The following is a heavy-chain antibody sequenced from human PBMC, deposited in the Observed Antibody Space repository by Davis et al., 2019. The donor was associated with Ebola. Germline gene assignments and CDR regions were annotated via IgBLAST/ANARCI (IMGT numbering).Heavy chain of an antibody. CDR1: GGSISSSNW. V-gene: IGHV4-4*02. J-gene: IGHJ5*02. Sequence: SETLSLTCTVSGGSISSSNWRSWVRQPPGKGLEWIGEIYHSGSTNYNPSLKSRVTISVDKSKNQFSLKLSSVTAADTAVYYCARVLWFGELLYDFWFDPWGQGTLVTVSS. D-gene: IGHD3-10*01. CDR3: ARVLWFGELLYDFWFDP. CDR2: IYHSGST.